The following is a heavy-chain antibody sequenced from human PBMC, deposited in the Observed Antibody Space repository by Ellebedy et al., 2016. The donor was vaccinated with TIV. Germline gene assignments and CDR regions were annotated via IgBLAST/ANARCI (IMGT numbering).Heavy chain of an antibody. D-gene: IGHD3-10*01. CDR2: ISGSGSST. Sequence: PGGSLRLSCVVSGFTFSNYAMNWVRQAPGKGLEWVSAISGSGSSTHYAVSVEGRFTISRDNSRNTLYLQMNSLRAEDTAVYYCALRGGDWGQGTLVTVSS. J-gene: IGHJ4*02. CDR3: ALRGGD. CDR1: GFTFSNYA. V-gene: IGHV3-23*01.